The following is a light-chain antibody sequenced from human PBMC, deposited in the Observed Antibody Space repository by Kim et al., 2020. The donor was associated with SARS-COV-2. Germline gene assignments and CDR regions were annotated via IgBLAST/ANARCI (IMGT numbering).Light chain of an antibody. CDR2: ETS. J-gene: IGKJ1*01. CDR3: QQYDEFVT. Sequence: LSAAVGDRVTITCEASRAIYNDLSWFHQRPGGPPKLRIQETSELQPGVPARFSATGSVTTFTFTISGLQPEDMGTYFCQQYDEFVTFGQGTKVDIK. V-gene: IGKV1-33*01. CDR1: RAIYND.